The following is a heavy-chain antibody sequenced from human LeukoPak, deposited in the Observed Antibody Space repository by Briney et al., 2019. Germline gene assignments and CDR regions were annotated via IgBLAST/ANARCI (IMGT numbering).Heavy chain of an antibody. CDR2: ISGSGAST. V-gene: IGHV3-23*01. Sequence: GGSLRLSCAASGFTFSSYAMTWVRQAPGKGLEWVSAISGSGASTYYPDSVKGRFTISGDNSKNTLYLQMNSLRAEDTAVYYCTKGTTVTTPRAFDIWGQGTVVTVSS. J-gene: IGHJ3*02. CDR1: GFTFSSYA. D-gene: IGHD4-17*01. CDR3: TKGTTVTTPRAFDI.